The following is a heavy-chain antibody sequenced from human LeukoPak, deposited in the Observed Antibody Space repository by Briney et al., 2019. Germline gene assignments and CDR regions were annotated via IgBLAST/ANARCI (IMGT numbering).Heavy chain of an antibody. CDR1: GFTFSSNA. Sequence: GGSLRLSCAAYGFTFSSNAMSWVRQAPGKGLEWVSAISGSGGSTYYADSVKGRPTISRDNTKNTLYLQMNSLRVEDTAVYYCANGYSSGWYGFGYWCQGTLVIVSS. J-gene: IGHJ4*02. V-gene: IGHV3-23*01. CDR3: ANGYSSGWYGFGY. D-gene: IGHD6-19*01. CDR2: ISGSGGST.